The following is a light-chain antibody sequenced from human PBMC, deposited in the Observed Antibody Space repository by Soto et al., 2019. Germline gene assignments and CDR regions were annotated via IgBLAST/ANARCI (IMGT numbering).Light chain of an antibody. Sequence: QTASVSGSPGQSITISCTGTSRDVGGYNYVSWYQQHPGKAPKLMIYDVSNRPSGVSNRFSGSKSGNTASLTISGLQAEDEADYYCSSYTSSSTLLFGGGTKLTVL. CDR2: DVS. V-gene: IGLV2-14*01. CDR1: SRDVGGYNY. J-gene: IGLJ2*01. CDR3: SSYTSSSTLL.